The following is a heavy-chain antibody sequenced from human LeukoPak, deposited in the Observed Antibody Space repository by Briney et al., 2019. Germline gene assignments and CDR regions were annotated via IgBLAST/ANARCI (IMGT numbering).Heavy chain of an antibody. J-gene: IGHJ4*02. CDR2: IYPGDSDT. V-gene: IGHV5-51*01. CDR1: GYSFTNYW. Sequence: GESLKISCKGSGYSFTNYWIGWVRQMPGKGLEWMGIIYPGDSDTRYSPSFQGQVTISADKSISTAYLQWSSLKASDTAMHYCARHPGDCSSTSCPTDYWGQGTLVTVSS. D-gene: IGHD2-2*03. CDR3: ARHPGDCSSTSCPTDY.